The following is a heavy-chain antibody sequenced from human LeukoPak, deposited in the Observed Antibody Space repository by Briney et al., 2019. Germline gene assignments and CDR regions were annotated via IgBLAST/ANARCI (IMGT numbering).Heavy chain of an antibody. Sequence: GESLKISCKGSGYSFTSYWIGWVRQMPGKGPEWMGIIYPGDSDTRYSPSFQGQVTISADKSISTAYLQWSSLKASDTAMYYCARAGGGYCTNGVCYTSYYFDYWGQGTLVTVSS. D-gene: IGHD2-8*01. CDR2: IYPGDSDT. CDR3: ARAGGGYCTNGVCYTSYYFDY. J-gene: IGHJ4*02. CDR1: GYSFTSYW. V-gene: IGHV5-51*01.